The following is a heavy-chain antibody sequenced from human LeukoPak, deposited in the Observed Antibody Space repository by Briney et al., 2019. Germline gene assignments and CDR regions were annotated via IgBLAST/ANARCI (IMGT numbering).Heavy chain of an antibody. CDR1: GFTFSSYS. V-gene: IGHV3-21*01. Sequence: PGGSLRLPCAASGFTFSSYSMNWVRQAPGKGLEWVSSISSSSSYIYYADSVKGRFTISRDNAKNSLYLQMNSLRAEDTAVYYCASLGIAAAGRDYFDYWGQGTLVTVSS. CDR3: ASLGIAAAGRDYFDY. D-gene: IGHD6-13*01. CDR2: ISSSSSYI. J-gene: IGHJ4*02.